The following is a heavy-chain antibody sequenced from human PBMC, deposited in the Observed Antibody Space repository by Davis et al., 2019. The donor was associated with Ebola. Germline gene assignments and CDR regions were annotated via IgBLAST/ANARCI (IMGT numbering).Heavy chain of an antibody. Sequence: SETLSLTCTVSGGSISSYYWSWIRQPPGTGLEWIGYLYYSGSTNYNPSLKSRVTISVDTSKNQFSLKLSSVTAADTAVYYCARGTSSSSYYYYGMDVWGQGTTVTVSS. CDR1: GGSISSYY. D-gene: IGHD6-6*01. V-gene: IGHV4-59*08. J-gene: IGHJ6*02. CDR2: LYYSGST. CDR3: ARGTSSSSYYYYGMDV.